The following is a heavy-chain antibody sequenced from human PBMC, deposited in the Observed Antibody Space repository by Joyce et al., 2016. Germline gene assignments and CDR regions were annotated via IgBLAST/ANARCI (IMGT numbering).Heavy chain of an antibody. CDR1: GCSFRTFS. V-gene: IGHV3-48*02. J-gene: IGHJ4*02. Sequence: EVQLVESGGGFVQPGGSLRLSCAASGCSFRTFSMNWVRQAPGKGLEWLAYISSISNNIHYADSVKGRFTISRDNAQNSVHLQMNSLRDDDTGVYYCARELGGTRALDRWGQGTLVTVSS. D-gene: IGHD3-16*01. CDR3: ARELGGTRALDR. CDR2: ISSISNNI.